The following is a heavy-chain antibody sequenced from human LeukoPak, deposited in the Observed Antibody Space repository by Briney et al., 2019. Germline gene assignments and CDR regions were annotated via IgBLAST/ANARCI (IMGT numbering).Heavy chain of an antibody. CDR3: ERYANILTGYYADY. J-gene: IGHJ4*02. D-gene: IGHD3-9*01. V-gene: IGHV3-66*01. Sequence: PGGSLRLSCAASGFTVSSNYMSWVRQAPGKGLEWVSVIYSGGSTYYADSVKGRFTISRDNSKNTLYLQMNSLRAEDTAVYYCERYANILTGYYADYWGQGNLVTVSS. CDR2: IYSGGST. CDR1: GFTVSSNY.